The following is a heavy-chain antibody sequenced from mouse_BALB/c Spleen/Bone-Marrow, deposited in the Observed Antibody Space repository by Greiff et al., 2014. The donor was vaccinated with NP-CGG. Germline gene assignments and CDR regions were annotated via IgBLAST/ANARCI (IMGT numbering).Heavy chain of an antibody. CDR3: SKDGGYDYSYYFDY. CDR1: GFTFSSYS. CDR2: ISSGGHYT. Sequence: DVMLVESGGGLVKPGGSLKLSCAASGFTFSSYSMSWVRQTPEKRLEWVATISSGGHYTYYPDSVKGRFTISRDNAKSTLYLQMSSLKSEDTAMYYCSKDGGYDYSYYFDYWGQGTTLTVSS. V-gene: IGHV5-6-4*01. J-gene: IGHJ2*01. D-gene: IGHD2-4*01.